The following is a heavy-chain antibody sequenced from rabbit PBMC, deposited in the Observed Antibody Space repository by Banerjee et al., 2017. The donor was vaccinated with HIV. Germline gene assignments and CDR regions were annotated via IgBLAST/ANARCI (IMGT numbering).Heavy chain of an antibody. CDR2: IYTTSGST. V-gene: IGHV1S43*01. Sequence: QSLEESGGGLVKPGGTLTLTCKASGIDFSSYYRMCWVRQAPGRGLELIACIYTTSGSTWYASWVNGRFTISRSTSLNTVDLQMTSLTAADTATYFCARVNSTNGGVYYYYGMDLWGQGTLVTVS. CDR3: ARVNSTNGGVYYYYGMDL. D-gene: IGHD1-1*01. J-gene: IGHJ6*01. CDR1: GIDFSSYYR.